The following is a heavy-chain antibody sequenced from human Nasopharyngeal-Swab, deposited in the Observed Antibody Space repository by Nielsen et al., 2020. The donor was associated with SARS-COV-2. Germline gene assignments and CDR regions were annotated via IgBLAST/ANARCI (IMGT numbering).Heavy chain of an antibody. V-gene: IGHV1-69*06. J-gene: IGHJ4*02. CDR1: GGTFSSYA. D-gene: IGHD6-13*01. CDR2: IIPIFGTA. CDR3: ARDSRGSWYLSD. Sequence: SVKVSCKASGGTFSSYAISWVRQAPGQGFEWMGGIIPIFGTANYAQKFQGRVTITADKSTSTAYMELRSLRSDDTAVYYCARDSRGSWYLSDWGQGTLVTVSS.